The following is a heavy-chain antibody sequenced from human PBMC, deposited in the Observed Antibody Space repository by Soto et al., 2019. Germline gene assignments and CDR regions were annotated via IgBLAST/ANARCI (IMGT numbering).Heavy chain of an antibody. Sequence: GESLKISCRGSGYDFNTNWFGWVRQLPGRGLEWVGIMYPGDSDTRYNPSLQGHVTLSVDVTVSTAFLQWRSLETSDTGMYFCARLPRDGNKTSCYYADHWGQGTQVTVSS. D-gene: IGHD3-3*01. CDR3: ARLPRDGNKTSCYYADH. CDR2: MYPGDSDT. CDR1: GYDFNTNW. V-gene: IGHV5-51*01. J-gene: IGHJ4*02.